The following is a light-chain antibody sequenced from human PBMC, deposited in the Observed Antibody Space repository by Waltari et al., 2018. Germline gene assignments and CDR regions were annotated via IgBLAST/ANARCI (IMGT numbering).Light chain of an antibody. CDR3: QQYNTWPPIT. Sequence: EIVMTQSPATLSVSPGERATLSCRASQSLSDNLAWYQQTPGQAPRLLIYGASTRATGIPARFSGSGSGTDFTLTISSLQSEDFAIYYCQQYNTWPPITFGQGTRVEIK. CDR2: GAS. J-gene: IGKJ5*01. V-gene: IGKV3-15*01. CDR1: QSLSDN.